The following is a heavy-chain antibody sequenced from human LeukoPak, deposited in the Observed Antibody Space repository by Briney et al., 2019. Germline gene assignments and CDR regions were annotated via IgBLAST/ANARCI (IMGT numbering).Heavy chain of an antibody. Sequence: WASVTVSCEASGYIFTDYLIHWVRRAPGQGLEWMGWINPNSGGTNSAQNFQGRVTLTRDTSIGTAYMELSRLTSDDTAIYYCARDVGSMVRILRGGGKDYNWFDPWGQGALVTVSS. D-gene: IGHD3-10*01. V-gene: IGHV1-2*02. CDR2: INPNSGGT. CDR1: GYIFTDYL. J-gene: IGHJ5*02. CDR3: ARDVGSMVRILRGGGKDYNWFDP.